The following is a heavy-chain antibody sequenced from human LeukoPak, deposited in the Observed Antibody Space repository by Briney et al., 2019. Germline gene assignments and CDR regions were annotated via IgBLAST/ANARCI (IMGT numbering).Heavy chain of an antibody. Sequence: PSETLSLTCTVSGGSISSYYWSWIRQPPGKGLEWIGSIYYTGNTYYNASLKSRVTISIDTSKNQISLRLTSVTATDTAMYYCARQTGSGLFTLPGGQGTLVTVSS. CDR2: IYYTGNT. CDR1: GGSISSYY. D-gene: IGHD3/OR15-3a*01. V-gene: IGHV4-59*04. J-gene: IGHJ4*02. CDR3: ARQTGSGLFTLP.